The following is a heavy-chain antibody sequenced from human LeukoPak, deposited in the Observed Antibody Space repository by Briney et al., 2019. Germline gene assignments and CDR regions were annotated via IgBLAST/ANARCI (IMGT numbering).Heavy chain of an antibody. Sequence: ASVKVSCKASGGTFSSYAISWVRQAPGQGLEWMGGIIPIFGTANYALKFQGRVTITADESTSTAYMELSSLRSEDTAVYYCAREPSGWFPFDYWGQGTLVTVSS. D-gene: IGHD6-19*01. CDR1: GGTFSSYA. V-gene: IGHV1-69*13. CDR2: IIPIFGTA. CDR3: AREPSGWFPFDY. J-gene: IGHJ4*02.